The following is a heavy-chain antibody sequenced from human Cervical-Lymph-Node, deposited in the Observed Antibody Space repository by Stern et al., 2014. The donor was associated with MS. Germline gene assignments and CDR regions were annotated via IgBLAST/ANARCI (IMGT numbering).Heavy chain of an antibody. CDR1: GFTFSNHW. J-gene: IGHJ4*02. D-gene: IGHD1-26*01. Sequence: EVQLVESGGNLVRPGGSLRLSCAASGFTFSNHWMTWVRQAPGKGLEWLANISPDGTGKHYVDSVKGRFTISRDNAKNSLYVQMNSLTAEDTAVYYCAKEKWGPGDWGQGTLVTVSS. V-gene: IGHV3-7*01. CDR2: ISPDGTGK. CDR3: AKEKWGPGD.